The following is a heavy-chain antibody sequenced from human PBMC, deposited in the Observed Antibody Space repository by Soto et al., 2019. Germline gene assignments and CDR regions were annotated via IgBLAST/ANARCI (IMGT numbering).Heavy chain of an antibody. CDR1: GGYINTGGYS. D-gene: IGHD3-10*01. J-gene: IGHJ6*02. CDR2: IYHTGSA. V-gene: IGHV4-30-2*01. CDR3: ARASMVRGIYYIGMDV. Sequence: SETLSLTCAVSGGYINTGGYSWSWLRQPPGKGLEPSAYIYHTGSACHNPSLKSGATISEDNSKYQFSLSLCSVAAAVTAKYYCARASMVRGIYYIGMDVWSQGTTVTVSS.